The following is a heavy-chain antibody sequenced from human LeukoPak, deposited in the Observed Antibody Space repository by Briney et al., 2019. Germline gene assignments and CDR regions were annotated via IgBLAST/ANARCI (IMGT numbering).Heavy chain of an antibody. CDR3: ASHTGAGVAFRPFHI. D-gene: IGHD2-8*01. J-gene: IGHJ3*02. Sequence: GGSLRLSCEAAGFSFRDYPMGWVRRASGKRLEWVSGISAGADVIFYADPVKGRFTISRDNAKNSLYLQMNSLRAEDTALYYCASHTGAGVAFRPFHIWGQGTMVTVSS. CDR1: GFSFRDYP. V-gene: IGHV3-23*01. CDR2: ISAGADVI.